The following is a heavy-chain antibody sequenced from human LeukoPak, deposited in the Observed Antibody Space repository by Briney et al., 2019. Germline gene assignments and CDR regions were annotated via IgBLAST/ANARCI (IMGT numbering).Heavy chain of an antibody. CDR3: ARVYRFPGTRVRGAIGC. V-gene: IGHV3-21*01. Sequence: GGSLRLSCAASGFSFSSYSMNWGRQAPGKGLGWVSSISSSSSDIYYADSVKGRLPITRHNAKNSLCLQMSSLRTEDRAVYYCARVYRFPGTRVRGAIGCWGQGTLVTVSS. J-gene: IGHJ4*02. CDR2: ISSSSSDI. CDR1: GFSFSSYS. D-gene: IGHD3-10*01.